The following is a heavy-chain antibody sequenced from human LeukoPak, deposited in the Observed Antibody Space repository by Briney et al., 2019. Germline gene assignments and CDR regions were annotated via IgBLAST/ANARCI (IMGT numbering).Heavy chain of an antibody. D-gene: IGHD2-2*01. Sequence: SQTLSLTCTVSGGSISSGGYYWSWIRQHPGKGLEWIGYIYYSGSTYYSPSLKSRVTISVDTSKNQFSLKLSSVTAADTAVYYCARESRVVVPAAIDYWGQGTLVTVSS. CDR1: GGSISSGGYY. CDR2: IYYSGST. V-gene: IGHV4-31*03. CDR3: ARESRVVVPAAIDY. J-gene: IGHJ4*02.